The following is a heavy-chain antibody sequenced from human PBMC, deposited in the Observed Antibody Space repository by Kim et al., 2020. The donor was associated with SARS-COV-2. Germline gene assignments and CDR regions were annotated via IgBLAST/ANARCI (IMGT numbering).Heavy chain of an antibody. D-gene: IGHD3-22*01. CDR3: ARELYDSSGYYNY. CDR1: GFTFSSYG. CDR2: IWYDGSNK. Sequence: GGSLRLSCAASGFTFSSYGMHWVRQAPGKGLEWVAVIWYDGSNKYYADSVKGRFTISRDNSKNTLYLQMNSLRAEDTAVYYCARELYDSSGYYNYWGQGTLVTVSS. J-gene: IGHJ4*02. V-gene: IGHV3-33*01.